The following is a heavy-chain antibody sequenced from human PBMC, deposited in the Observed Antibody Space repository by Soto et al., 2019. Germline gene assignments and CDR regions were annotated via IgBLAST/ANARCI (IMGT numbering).Heavy chain of an antibody. Sequence: SETLSLTCTVYGGSFRGYYWSWIRQPPGKGLEWIGEIDHRGSTNYNPSLKSRVTISVDTSKNQFSLKLSSVTAADTAVYYCARDKTEVTTFVYYYYGMDVWGQGTTVTVSS. V-gene: IGHV4-34*01. D-gene: IGHD4-17*01. CDR3: ARDKTEVTTFVYYYYGMDV. CDR2: IDHRGST. J-gene: IGHJ6*02. CDR1: GGSFRGYY.